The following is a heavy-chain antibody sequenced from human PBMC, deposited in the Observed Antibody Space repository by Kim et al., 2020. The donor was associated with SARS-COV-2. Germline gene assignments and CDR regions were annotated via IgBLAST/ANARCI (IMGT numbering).Heavy chain of an antibody. CDR1: GGSFSGYY. V-gene: IGHV4-34*01. Sequence: SETLSLTCTVYGGSFSGYYWSWIRQPPGKGLEWIGEINHSGSTNYNPSLKSRVTISVDTPKNQFSLKLSSVTAADTAVYYCARGRRGNFDYWGQGTLVTVSS. CDR2: INHSGST. CDR3: ARGRRGNFDY. J-gene: IGHJ4*02.